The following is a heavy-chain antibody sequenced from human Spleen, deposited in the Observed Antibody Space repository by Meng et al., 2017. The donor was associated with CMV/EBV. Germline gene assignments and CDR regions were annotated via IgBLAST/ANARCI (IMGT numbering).Heavy chain of an antibody. CDR1: GFTFSDYY. CDR3: AKIGASDYNNHLPPAEKNYFDY. V-gene: IGHV3-11*04. J-gene: IGHJ4*02. Sequence: GESLKISCAASGFTFSDYYMSWIRQAPGKGLEWVSYISSSGSTIYYADSVKGRFTVSRDNAKNSVSLQMNSLRAEDTAVYYCAKIGASDYNNHLPPAEKNYFDYWGQGTLVTVSS. CDR2: ISSSGSTI. D-gene: IGHD4-11*01.